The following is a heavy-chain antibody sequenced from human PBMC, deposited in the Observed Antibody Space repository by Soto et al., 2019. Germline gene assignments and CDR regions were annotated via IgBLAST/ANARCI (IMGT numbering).Heavy chain of an antibody. CDR3: ARGQGEYCSGGSCYANYYYSGMDV. D-gene: IGHD2-15*01. CDR1: GYTFTTYG. Sequence: ASVKVSCKASGYTFTTYGITWVRQAPGQGLEWVGWISAYDSHTSYAQKLQDRVTMTTDTSTSTAYMDLRSLRSDDSAVYYCARGQGEYCSGGSCYANYYYSGMDVWGQGTTVTVSS. V-gene: IGHV1-18*01. CDR2: ISAYDSHT. J-gene: IGHJ6*02.